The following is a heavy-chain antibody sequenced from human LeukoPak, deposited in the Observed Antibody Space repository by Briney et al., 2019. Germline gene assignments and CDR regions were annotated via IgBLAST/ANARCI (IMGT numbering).Heavy chain of an antibody. CDR3: AKDLAGDSYIHYFDY. CDR1: GFTFSSYA. CDR2: ISGSGGST. Sequence: PGGSLRPSCAASGFTFSSYAMSWVRQAPGKGLEWVSAISGSGGSTYYADSVKGRFTISRDNSKNTLYLQMNSLRAEDTAVYYCAKDLAGDSYIHYFDYWGQGTLVTVSS. V-gene: IGHV3-23*01. J-gene: IGHJ4*02. D-gene: IGHD2-21*02.